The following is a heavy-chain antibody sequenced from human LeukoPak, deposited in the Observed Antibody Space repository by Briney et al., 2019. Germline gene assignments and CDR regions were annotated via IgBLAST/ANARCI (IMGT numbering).Heavy chain of an antibody. CDR2: KKQDGSEK. V-gene: IGHV3-7*01. J-gene: IGHJ4*02. D-gene: IGHD3-22*01. CDR1: GFTFSSYW. CDR3: ARDLYYDSSGPYRY. Sequence: GGSLRLSCAASGFTFSSYWMSWVRQAPGKGVEWVASKKQDGSEKYYVDSVKGRFTISRDNAKNSLYLQMNSLRAEDTAVYYCARDLYYDSSGPYRYWGQGTLVTVSS.